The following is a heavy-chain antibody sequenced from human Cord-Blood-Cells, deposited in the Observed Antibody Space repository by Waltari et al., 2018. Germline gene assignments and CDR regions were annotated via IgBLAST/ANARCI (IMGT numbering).Heavy chain of an antibody. CDR3: AREGHSSGWSFDY. D-gene: IGHD6-19*01. CDR1: GFTISSNY. V-gene: IGHV3-53*01. CDR2: IYSGGST. J-gene: IGHJ4*02. Sequence: EVQLVESGGGLIQPGGSLRLSCAASGFTISSNYMSWVCQAPGKGLEWVSVIYSGGSTYYADSVKGRFTISRDNSKNTLYLQMNSLRAEDTAVYYCAREGHSSGWSFDYWGQGTLVTVSS.